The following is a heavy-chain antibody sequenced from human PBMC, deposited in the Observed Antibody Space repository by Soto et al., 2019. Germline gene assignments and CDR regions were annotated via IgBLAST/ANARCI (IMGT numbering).Heavy chain of an antibody. D-gene: IGHD2-21*02. CDR1: GFTFSSYE. Sequence: EVQLVESGGDLVQPGGSLRLSCAASGFTFSSYEMNWVRQAPGRGLEWISYISSSGDLIYYADSMRGRFTVSRDSAKNSRYLQMNSLIAEDTAVYYCAREEIYCGGDCFSLWGQGTLVTVSS. V-gene: IGHV3-48*03. CDR3: AREEIYCGGDCFSL. J-gene: IGHJ4*02. CDR2: ISSSGDLI.